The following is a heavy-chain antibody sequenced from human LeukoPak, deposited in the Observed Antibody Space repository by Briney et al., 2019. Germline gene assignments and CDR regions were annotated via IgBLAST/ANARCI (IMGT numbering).Heavy chain of an antibody. CDR2: INSDGSST. CDR1: GFTFSSYW. V-gene: IGHV3-74*01. Sequence: GGSLRLSCAASGFTFSSYWMHWVRQAPGMGLVWVSRINSDGSSTSYADSVKGRFTISRDNAKNTLYLQMNSLRAEDTAVYYCARATTGSGDYWGQGTLVTVSS. D-gene: IGHD1-1*01. CDR3: ARATTGSGDY. J-gene: IGHJ4*02.